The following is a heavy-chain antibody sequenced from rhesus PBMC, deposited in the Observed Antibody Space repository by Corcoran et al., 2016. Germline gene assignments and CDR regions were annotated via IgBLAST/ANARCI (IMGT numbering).Heavy chain of an antibody. V-gene: IGHV2-95*01. CDR1: GFLIITTGTG. Sequence: QVTLKESGPALVKPTQTLTRTCTFSGFLIITTGTGVGWIRQPPRKALEWLVSIYWNNSKCSSTSRKSRLTISKDTSKNQVVLTMTNMDPVDTATYYCAREKWVQFDFDYWGQGVLVTVSS. CDR3: AREKWVQFDFDY. CDR2: IYWNNSK. J-gene: IGHJ4*01. D-gene: IGHD5-24*01.